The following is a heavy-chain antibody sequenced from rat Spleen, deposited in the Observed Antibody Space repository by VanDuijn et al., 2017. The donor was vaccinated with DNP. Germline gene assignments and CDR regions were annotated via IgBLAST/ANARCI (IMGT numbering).Heavy chain of an antibody. CDR1: GFTFSDYY. J-gene: IGHJ3*01. Sequence: EVQLVESGGGSVQPGRSLKLSCAASGFTFSDYYMAWVRQAPTKGLEWVASIRYDGGSTYYRDSVKGRFTISRDNAKRTLYLQMNSLTSEDMATYYCTRPIYNNHGGFAYWGQGTLVTVSS. D-gene: IGHD1-10*01. CDR3: TRPIYNNHGGFAY. CDR2: IRYDGGST. V-gene: IGHV5-20*01.